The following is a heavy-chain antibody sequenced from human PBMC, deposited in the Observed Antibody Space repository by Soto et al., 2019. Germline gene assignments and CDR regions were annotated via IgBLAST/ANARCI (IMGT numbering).Heavy chain of an antibody. CDR3: ARFDYYDSSGYFPY. V-gene: IGHV4-59*01. Sequence: SDTLSLTWTVSGGSISSYYWSWIRQPPGKGLEWIGYIYYSGSTNYNPSLKSRVTISVDTSKNQFSLKLSSVTAADTAVYYCARFDYYDSSGYFPYWGQGTLVTVSS. CDR2: IYYSGST. J-gene: IGHJ4*02. CDR1: GGSISSYY. D-gene: IGHD3-22*01.